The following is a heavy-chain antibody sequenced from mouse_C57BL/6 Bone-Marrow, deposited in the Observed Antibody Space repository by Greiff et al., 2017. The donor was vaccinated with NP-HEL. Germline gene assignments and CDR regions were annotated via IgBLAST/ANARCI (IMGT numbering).Heavy chain of an antibody. D-gene: IGHD2-5*01. J-gene: IGHJ4*01. CDR2: IYPGDGDT. V-gene: IGHV1-82*01. Sequence: VQLQQSGPELVKPGASVKISCKASGYAFSSSWMNWVKQRPGKGLEWIGRIYPGDGDTNYNGKFKGKATLTADKSSSTAYMQLSSLTSEDSAVYFCARGRIVTTYYAMDYWGQGTSVTVSS. CDR1: GYAFSSSW. CDR3: ARGRIVTTYYAMDY.